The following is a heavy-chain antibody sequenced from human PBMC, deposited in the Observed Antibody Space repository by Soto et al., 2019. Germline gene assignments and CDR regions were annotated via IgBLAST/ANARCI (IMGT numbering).Heavy chain of an antibody. D-gene: IGHD2-15*01. CDR2: INPGNGNT. J-gene: IGHJ2*01. V-gene: IGHV1-3*01. CDR1: GYTFTNYA. CDR3: AREQVVVATTPHWYFDL. Sequence: GASVKVSCKASGYTFTNYAIHWVRQAPGQRLEWMGWINPGNGNTKYSQKFQDRVTITRDTSASTAYMELSSLRSEDTAVYYCAREQVVVATTPHWYFDLWGRGTLVTVSS.